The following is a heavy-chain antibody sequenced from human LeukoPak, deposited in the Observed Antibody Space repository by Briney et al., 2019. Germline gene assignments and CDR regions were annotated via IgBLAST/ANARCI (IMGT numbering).Heavy chain of an antibody. D-gene: IGHD3-10*01. J-gene: IGHJ4*02. Sequence: PGGSLRLSCAASGFTFSSYAMHWVRQAPGKGLEWVAVISYDGSNKYYADSVKGRFTISRDNSKNTLYLQMNSLRAEDTAVYFCARVPDYYGSGGRDSYWGQGTLVTVSS. CDR1: GFTFSSYA. V-gene: IGHV3-30-3*01. CDR2: ISYDGSNK. CDR3: ARVPDYYGSGGRDSY.